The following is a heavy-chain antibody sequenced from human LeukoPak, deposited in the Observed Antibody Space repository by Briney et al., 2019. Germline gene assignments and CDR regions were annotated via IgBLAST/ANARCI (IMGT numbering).Heavy chain of an antibody. J-gene: IGHJ4*02. D-gene: IGHD5-18*01. V-gene: IGHV3-23*01. CDR2: ISGSGGST. CDR1: GFTFSSYA. Sequence: QPGGSLRLSCAASGFTFSSYAMSWVRQAPGKGLEWVSAISGSGGSTYYADSVKGRFTISRDNAKNTLYLPMNSLRAEDTAVYYCGSGGSPSYGLGYWGQGTLVTVSS. CDR3: GSGGSPSYGLGY.